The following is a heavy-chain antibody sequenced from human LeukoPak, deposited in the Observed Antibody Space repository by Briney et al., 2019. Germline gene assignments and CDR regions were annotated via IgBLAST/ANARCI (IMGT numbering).Heavy chain of an antibody. J-gene: IGHJ4*02. V-gene: IGHV1-58*02. CDR1: GFTFPSSA. CDR2: IVVGSGNT. Sequence: SVKVSCKASGFTFPSSAMQWVRQARGQRLEWIGWIVVGSGNTNYAQKFQERVTITRDMSTSTAYMELSSLRSEDTAVYYCAAVSGVYGDTGNYWGQGTLVTVSS. D-gene: IGHD4-17*01. CDR3: AAVSGVYGDTGNY.